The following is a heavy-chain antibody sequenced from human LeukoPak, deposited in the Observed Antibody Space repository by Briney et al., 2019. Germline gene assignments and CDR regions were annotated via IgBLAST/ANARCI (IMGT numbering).Heavy chain of an antibody. CDR1: GYTFTGYY. V-gene: IGHV1-2*02. D-gene: IGHD6-13*01. J-gene: IGHJ4*02. CDR3: ARESIAAAGTMNDY. CDR2: INPNSGGT. Sequence: EASVKVSCKASGYTFTGYYMHWVRQAPGQGLEWMGWINPNSGGTNYAQKFQGRVTMTRDTSISTAYMELSRLRSDDTAVYYCARESIAAAGTMNDYWGQGTLVTVSS.